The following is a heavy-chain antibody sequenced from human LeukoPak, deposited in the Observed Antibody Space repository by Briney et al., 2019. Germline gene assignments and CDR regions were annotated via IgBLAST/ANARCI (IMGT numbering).Heavy chain of an antibody. Sequence: SETLSLTCTVSGASITSLYYNWIRQSAGKGLEWIGRIHTNGGTDYRPSLNSRVTMSVDTSKKQISLKLTSVTAADTAVYFCSRGGGYGDYWGQGILVTVSS. D-gene: IGHD5-12*01. CDR3: SRGGGYGDY. J-gene: IGHJ4*02. V-gene: IGHV4-4*07. CDR2: IHTNGGT. CDR1: GASITSLY.